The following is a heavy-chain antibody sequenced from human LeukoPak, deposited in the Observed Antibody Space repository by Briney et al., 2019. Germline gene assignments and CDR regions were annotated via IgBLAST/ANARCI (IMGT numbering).Heavy chain of an antibody. D-gene: IGHD6-6*01. CDR2: ISSSSSYI. V-gene: IGHV3-21*01. J-gene: IGHJ5*02. Sequence: PGGSLRLSCAASGFTFSSYSMNWVRQAPGKGLEWVSSISSSSSYIYYADSVKGRFTISRDNAKNSLYLQMNSLRAEDTAVYYCARDSSSSYDLSYNWFDPWGQGTLVTVSS. CDR1: GFTFSSYS. CDR3: ARDSSSSYDLSYNWFDP.